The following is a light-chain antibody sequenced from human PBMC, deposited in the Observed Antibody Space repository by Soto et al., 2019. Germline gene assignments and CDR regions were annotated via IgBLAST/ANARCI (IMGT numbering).Light chain of an antibody. CDR1: QSVSIN. J-gene: IGKJ1*01. Sequence: EIVMTQSPATLSVSPGERATLSCRASQSVSINLAWYQQKPGQAPRLLIYGASSRATGIPDRFSGSGSGPDFTLTISRLEPEDFAVYFCQHYGSSRTFGQGTKVDIK. CDR3: QHYGSSRT. CDR2: GAS. V-gene: IGKV3-20*01.